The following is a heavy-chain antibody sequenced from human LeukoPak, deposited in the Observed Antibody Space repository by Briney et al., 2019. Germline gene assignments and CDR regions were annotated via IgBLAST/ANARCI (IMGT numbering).Heavy chain of an antibody. CDR2: IYWDDDN. Sequence: ESGPTLVNPTQTLTLTCTFSGFSLSTSGVGVGWIRQPPGKALEWLAVIYWDDDNRYSPSPRNRLTITKDTSKNQVVLKMTNMDPVDTATYYCAHRRYTAGYNWFDPWGQGTLVTVSS. J-gene: IGHJ5*02. D-gene: IGHD5-18*01. V-gene: IGHV2-5*02. CDR3: AHRRYTAGYNWFDP. CDR1: GFSLSTSGVG.